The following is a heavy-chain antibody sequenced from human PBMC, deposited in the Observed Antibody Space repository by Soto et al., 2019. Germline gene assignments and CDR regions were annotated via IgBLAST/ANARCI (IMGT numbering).Heavy chain of an antibody. Sequence: SETLSLTCAVYGGSFSVYYWSWIRQPPGKGLEWIGEINHSGSTNYNPSLKSRVTISVDTSKNQFSLKLSSVTAADTAVYYCARGSRSGWQLNAFDIWGQGTMVTVSS. CDR3: ARGSRSGWQLNAFDI. V-gene: IGHV4-34*01. CDR2: INHSGST. J-gene: IGHJ3*02. CDR1: GGSFSVYY. D-gene: IGHD6-19*01.